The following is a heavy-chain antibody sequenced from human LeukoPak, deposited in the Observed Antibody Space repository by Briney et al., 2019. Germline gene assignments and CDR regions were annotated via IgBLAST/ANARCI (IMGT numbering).Heavy chain of an antibody. D-gene: IGHD3-10*01. V-gene: IGHV3-7*01. CDR1: GLTVRGNF. CDR3: TNWVFSSGATRPEN. Sequence: GGSLRLSCAACGLTVRGNFMTWVRHAPGRRPEGVANLGQDGREHYFAHSVKGRFRISRYNTKTSLYLQMNSLTDEATAIYDCTNWVFSSGATRPENWGQGTLVTVSS. J-gene: IGHJ4*02. CDR2: LGQDGREH.